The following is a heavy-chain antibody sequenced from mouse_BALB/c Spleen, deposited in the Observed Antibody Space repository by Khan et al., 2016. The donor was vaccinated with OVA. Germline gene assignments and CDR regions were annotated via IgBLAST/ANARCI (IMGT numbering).Heavy chain of an antibody. D-gene: IGHD1-1*01. CDR2: ILPGSGST. Sequence: QVQLKESGAELMKPGASVKISCKATGYTFSSYWIEWVKQRPGHGLEWIGEILPGSGSTNYNEKFKGKATFTADASSNTAYMQLSSLTSEDSAVYYCARKGIYCYGSSYDYAMDYWGQGTSVTVSS. CDR3: ARKGIYCYGSSYDYAMDY. CDR1: GYTFSSYW. V-gene: IGHV1-9*01. J-gene: IGHJ4*01.